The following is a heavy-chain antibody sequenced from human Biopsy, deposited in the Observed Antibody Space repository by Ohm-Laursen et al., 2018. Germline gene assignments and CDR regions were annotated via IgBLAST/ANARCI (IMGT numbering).Heavy chain of an antibody. V-gene: IGHV1-69*13. Sequence: GASVKVSCKASGYTFYSYGITWVRQAPGQGLEWMGGIIGIFRTAHYAQKFQGRVTITADEFMSTAYMELSSLRSEDTAVYYCARGGGYNWNNGWFDPWGQGTLVTVSS. CDR3: ARGGGYNWNNGWFDP. D-gene: IGHD1/OR15-1a*01. CDR1: GYTFYSYG. CDR2: IIGIFRTA. J-gene: IGHJ5*02.